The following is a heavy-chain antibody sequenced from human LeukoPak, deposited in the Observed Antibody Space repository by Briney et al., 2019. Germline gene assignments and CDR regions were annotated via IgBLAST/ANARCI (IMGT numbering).Heavy chain of an antibody. Sequence: GGSLRHSCKTFTLSFSDYGMHWVRQAPAKGLEWVAFIRYDESKTYYGDSVKGRFTVSIDNAKNSLYLQMISLRAEDTAVYYCARASVTLTMSPTLDYWGQGTLVTVSS. V-gene: IGHV3-30*02. D-gene: IGHD3-10*02. J-gene: IGHJ4*02. CDR2: IRYDESKT. CDR3: ARASVTLTMSPTLDY. CDR1: TLSFSDYG.